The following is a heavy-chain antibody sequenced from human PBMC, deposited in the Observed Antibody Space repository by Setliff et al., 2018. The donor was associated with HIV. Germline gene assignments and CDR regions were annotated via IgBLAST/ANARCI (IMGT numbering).Heavy chain of an antibody. D-gene: IGHD3-22*01. Sequence: GSLRLSCAASGFTFSSYNMNWVRQAPGKGLEWIGEMNHSGSTNYNPSLKSRVTISVDASKNQFSLKLSSVTAADTAVYYCARGQQIVNWFDPWGQGTLVTVSS. CDR1: GFTFSSYN. J-gene: IGHJ5*02. CDR2: MNHSGST. CDR3: ARGQQIVNWFDP. V-gene: IGHV4-34*01.